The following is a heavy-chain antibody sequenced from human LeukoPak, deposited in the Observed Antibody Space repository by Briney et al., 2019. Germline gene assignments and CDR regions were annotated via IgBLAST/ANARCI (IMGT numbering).Heavy chain of an antibody. D-gene: IGHD3-9*01. CDR3: TTSFVRLGHFDY. Sequence: GGSLRLSCAASGFTFSNAWMSWVRQAPGKGLEWVGRVRSKTDGGTTDYAAPVKGRFTISRDDSKSTLYLQMNSLKTEDTAVYYCTTSFVRLGHFDYWGLGTLVTVSS. CDR1: GFTFSNAW. CDR2: VRSKTDGGTT. J-gene: IGHJ4*02. V-gene: IGHV3-15*01.